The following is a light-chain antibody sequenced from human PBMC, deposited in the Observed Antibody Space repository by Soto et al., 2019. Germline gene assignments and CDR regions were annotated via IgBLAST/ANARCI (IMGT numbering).Light chain of an antibody. CDR1: QSVSSSY. J-gene: IGKJ2*01. Sequence: EIVLTQSPGTLSLSPGERATLSCRASQSVSSSYLAWYQQKPGQAPRLLIYGASSRATGIPDRFSGSGSVTDFTLTISIPEADDVPVYYYQQSACSLSTFCHRTKLQI. CDR2: GAS. V-gene: IGKV3-20*01. CDR3: QQSACSLST.